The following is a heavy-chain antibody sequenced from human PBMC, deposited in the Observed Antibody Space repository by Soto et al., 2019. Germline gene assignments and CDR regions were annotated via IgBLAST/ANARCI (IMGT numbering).Heavy chain of an antibody. Sequence: GGSLRLSCAASGFTFSSYSMNWVRQAPGKGLEWVSYISSSSSTIYYADSVKGRFTISRDNAKNSLYLQMNSLRDEDTAVYYCARDRGGGELPRRYGMDVWGQGTTVTVSS. CDR1: GFTFSSYS. CDR2: ISSSSSTI. D-gene: IGHD1-26*01. CDR3: ARDRGGGELPRRYGMDV. J-gene: IGHJ6*02. V-gene: IGHV3-48*02.